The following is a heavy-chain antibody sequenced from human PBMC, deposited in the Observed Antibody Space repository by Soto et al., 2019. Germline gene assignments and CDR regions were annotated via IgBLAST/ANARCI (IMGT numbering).Heavy chain of an antibody. CDR3: ARSTIFGVVPFLSYYYYGMDV. Sequence: GGSLRLSCAASGFTFSSYAMHWVRRAPGKGLEWVAVISYDGSNKYYADTVKGRFTISRDNSKNTLYLQMNSLRAEDTAVYYFARSTIFGVVPFLSYYYYGMDVWGQGTTVTVSS. V-gene: IGHV3-30-3*01. CDR2: ISYDGSNK. D-gene: IGHD3-3*01. J-gene: IGHJ6*02. CDR1: GFTFSSYA.